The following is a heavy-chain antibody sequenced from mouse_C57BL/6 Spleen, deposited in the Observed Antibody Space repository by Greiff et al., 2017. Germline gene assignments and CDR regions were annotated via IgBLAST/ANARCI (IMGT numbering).Heavy chain of an antibody. CDR2: IYPSDSET. CDR3: ARKELGRYYYAMDY. V-gene: IGHV1-61*01. CDR1: GYTFTSYW. J-gene: IGHJ4*01. Sequence: VQLVESGAELVRPGSSVKLSCKASGYTFTSYWMDWVKQRPGQGLEWIGNIYPSDSETHYNQKFKDKATLTVDKSSSTAYMQLSSLTSEDSAVYYCARKELGRYYYAMDYWGQGTSVTVSS. D-gene: IGHD4-1*01.